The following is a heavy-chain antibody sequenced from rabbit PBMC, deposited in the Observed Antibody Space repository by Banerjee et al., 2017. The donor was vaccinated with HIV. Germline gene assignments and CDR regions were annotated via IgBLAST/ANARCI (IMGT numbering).Heavy chain of an antibody. CDR2: IDPVFGST. CDR3: ARGYTYGSSSGYYNRALYYFNL. CDR1: GFDFSNYY. Sequence: QLKESGGGLVQPGGSLKLSCKASGFDFSNYYMNWVRQAPGKGLEWIGYIDPVFGSTYFASWVNGRFTISSHNAQNTLYLQLNSLTAADTATYFCARGYTYGSSSGYYNRALYYFNLWGPGTLVTVS. D-gene: IGHD1-1*01. J-gene: IGHJ4*01. V-gene: IGHV1S7*01.